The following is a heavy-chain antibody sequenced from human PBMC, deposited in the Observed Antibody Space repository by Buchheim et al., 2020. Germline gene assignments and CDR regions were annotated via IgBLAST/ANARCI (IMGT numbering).Heavy chain of an antibody. CDR3: ARGGITIFGASRDFDY. Sequence: QVQLQESGPGLVKPSETLSLTCAVSGVSITTYYWTWVRQPPGKGLEWIGEINHSGSTNYNPSLKSRVTISVDTSKNQFSLKLSSVTAADTAVYYCARGGITIFGASRDFDYWGQGTL. CDR1: GVSITTYY. J-gene: IGHJ4*02. D-gene: IGHD3-3*01. V-gene: IGHV4-34*01. CDR2: INHSGST.